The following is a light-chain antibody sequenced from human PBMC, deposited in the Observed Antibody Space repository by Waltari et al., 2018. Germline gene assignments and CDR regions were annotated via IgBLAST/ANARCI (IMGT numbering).Light chain of an antibody. CDR2: DVS. J-gene: IGLJ3*02. CDR3: SSYTRSSTLGV. V-gene: IGLV2-14*03. Sequence: QSALTQPASVSGSPGQSITLSCSGTSSYVGGFHSVSSYQQHPCKAPKLMIYDVSNRPSGVSNRFSGSKSGNTASLTISGLQAEDEADYYCSSYTRSSTLGVFGGGTKLTVL. CDR1: SSYVGGFHS.